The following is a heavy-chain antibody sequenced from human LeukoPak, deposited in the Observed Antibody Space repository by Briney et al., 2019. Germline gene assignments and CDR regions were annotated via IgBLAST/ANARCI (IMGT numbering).Heavy chain of an antibody. D-gene: IGHD3-22*01. V-gene: IGHV4-4*02. J-gene: IGHJ3*02. CDR3: ARDGSSGYYYVNDAFDI. CDR2: IYHSGST. Sequence: SETLSLTCAVSGGSISSSNWWSWVRQPPGKGLEWIGEIYHSGSTNYNPSLKSRVTISVDKSKNQFSLKLSSVTAADTAVYYCARDGSSGYYYVNDAFDIWGQGTMVTVSS. CDR1: GGSISSSNW.